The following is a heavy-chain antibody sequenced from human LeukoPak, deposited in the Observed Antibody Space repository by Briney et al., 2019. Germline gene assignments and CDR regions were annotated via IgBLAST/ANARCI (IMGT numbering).Heavy chain of an antibody. CDR2: IRQDRTEK. V-gene: IGHV3-7*01. J-gene: IGHJ2*01. D-gene: IGHD3-10*01. CDR3: ARDLRAGGTWSYGIYFDL. CDR1: TFTFSDYS. Sequence: PGGSLRLSCAASTFTFSDYSMTWFRQAPGKGLQWVANIRQDRTEKTYVDSVKGRLTVSRDNAKNSLYLQMNSLTAEDTAVYYCARDLRAGGTWSYGIYFDLWGRGTLVTVSS.